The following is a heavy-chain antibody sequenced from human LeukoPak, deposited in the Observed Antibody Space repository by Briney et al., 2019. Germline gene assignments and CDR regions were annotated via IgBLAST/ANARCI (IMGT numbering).Heavy chain of an antibody. D-gene: IGHD2-15*01. CDR3: ARAYCSGGSCYSDY. CDR1: GGTFSSYA. Sequence: GASVKVSCKASGGTFSSYAISWVRQAPGQGLEWMGRIIPILGIANYARKFQGRVTITADKSTSTAYMELSSLRSEDTAVYYCARAYCSGGSCYSDYWGQGTLVTVSS. J-gene: IGHJ4*02. CDR2: IIPILGIA. V-gene: IGHV1-69*04.